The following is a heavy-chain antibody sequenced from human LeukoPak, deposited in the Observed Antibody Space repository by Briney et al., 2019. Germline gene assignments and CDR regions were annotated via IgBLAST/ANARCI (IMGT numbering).Heavy chain of an antibody. J-gene: IGHJ4*02. V-gene: IGHV3-9*01. Sequence: PGGSLRLSCAASGFTFEDYAMHWVRQAPGKGLEWVSGISWNSGSIGYADSVKGRFTISRDNAKNSLYLQMNSQRAEDTALYYCAKGKVDTAMVPPFDYWGQGTLVTVSS. CDR2: ISWNSGSI. D-gene: IGHD5-18*01. CDR3: AKGKVDTAMVPPFDY. CDR1: GFTFEDYA.